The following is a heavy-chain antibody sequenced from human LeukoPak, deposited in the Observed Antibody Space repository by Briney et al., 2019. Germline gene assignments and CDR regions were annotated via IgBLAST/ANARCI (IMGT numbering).Heavy chain of an antibody. Sequence: GGSQRLSCAASGFTFSRYAMSWVRQDRGKGLEGVTAISASSGSTYYPDSVVGRCSISRDNSTNTLYLQMNSLIAEDTAVYYCAIERGEMATWLFLHDYWGQGTLVTVSS. CDR1: GFTFSRYA. CDR3: AIERGEMATWLFLHDY. J-gene: IGHJ4*02. CDR2: ISASSGST. D-gene: IGHD5-24*01. V-gene: IGHV3-23*01.